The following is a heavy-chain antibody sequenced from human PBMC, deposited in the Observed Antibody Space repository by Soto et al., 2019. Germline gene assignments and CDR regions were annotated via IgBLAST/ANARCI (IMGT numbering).Heavy chain of an antibody. CDR2: IYYSGST. CDR1: GGSISSYY. Sequence: ETLSLTCTVSGGSISSYYWSWIRQPPGKGLEWIGYIYYSGSTNYNPSPKSRVTISVDTSKNQFSLKLSSVTAADTAVYYCARAYCSGGSCYSAGGFDPWGQGTLVTVSS. J-gene: IGHJ5*02. V-gene: IGHV4-59*01. D-gene: IGHD2-15*01. CDR3: ARAYCSGGSCYSAGGFDP.